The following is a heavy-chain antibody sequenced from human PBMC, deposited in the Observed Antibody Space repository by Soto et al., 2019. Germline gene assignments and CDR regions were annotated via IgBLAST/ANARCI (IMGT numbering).Heavy chain of an antibody. CDR1: GGTFSTYA. Sequence: SVKVSCQASGGTFSTYAITWVRQAPGQGLEWMGGIIPIFGTANYAPKFQGRVTITADKSTTTAVMSLSRLRCEGTAVLYWAGGSREWTNIMRLVDTFDFWGQGTMVTVSS. CDR3: AGGSREWTNIMRLVDTFDF. V-gene: IGHV1-69*06. CDR2: IIPIFGTA. J-gene: IGHJ3*01. D-gene: IGHD3-16*01.